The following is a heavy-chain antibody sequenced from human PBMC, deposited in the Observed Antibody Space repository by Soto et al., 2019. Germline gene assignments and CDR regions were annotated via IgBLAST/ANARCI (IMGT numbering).Heavy chain of an antibody. V-gene: IGHV4-4*07. CDR1: GDSISNCY. CDR3: ARAVSPLLHY. Sequence: PSETLSLTCTVSGDSISNCYWSWIRQPAGKGLEWIGRIYTSGTTYYNPSLKSRVTMSVDTSKNQFSLKLNSVTAADTAVDYCARAVSPLLHYWGKATWVTVSS. J-gene: IGHJ6*03. CDR2: IYTSGTT.